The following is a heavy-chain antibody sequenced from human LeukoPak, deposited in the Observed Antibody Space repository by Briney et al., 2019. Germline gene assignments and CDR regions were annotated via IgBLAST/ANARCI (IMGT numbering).Heavy chain of an antibody. J-gene: IGHJ4*02. V-gene: IGHV3-66*01. CDR1: GFTVSSNY. CDR2: IYSGGST. Sequence: GGSLRLSCAASGFTVSSNYMSWVRQAPGKGLEWVSVIYSGGSTYYADSVKGRFTISRDNSKNTLYLQMNSLRAEDPAVYYCARDTSSGWYFDYWGQGTLVTVSS. D-gene: IGHD6-19*01. CDR3: ARDTSSGWYFDY.